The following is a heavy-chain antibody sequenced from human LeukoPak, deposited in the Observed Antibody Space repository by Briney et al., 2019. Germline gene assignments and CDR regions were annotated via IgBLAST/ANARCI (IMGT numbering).Heavy chain of an antibody. J-gene: IGHJ4*02. CDR2: INHSGST. V-gene: IGHV4-34*01. CDR1: GGSFSGYH. D-gene: IGHD2-8*01. Sequence: SETLSLTCAVYGGSFSGYHWSWIRQPPGKGLEWIGEINHSGSTNYNPSLKSRVTISVDTSKNQFSLKLSSVTAADTAVYYCATANGPNFDYWGQGTLVTVSS. CDR3: ATANGPNFDY.